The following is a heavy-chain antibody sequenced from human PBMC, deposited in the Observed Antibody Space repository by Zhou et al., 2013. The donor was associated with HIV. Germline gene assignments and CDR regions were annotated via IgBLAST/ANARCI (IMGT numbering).Heavy chain of an antibody. V-gene: IGHV1-69*05. CDR2: IIPIFGTA. Sequence: QVQLVQSGAEVKKPGSSVKVSCKASGGTFSSYAISWVRQAPGQGLEWMGGIIPIFGTANYAQKFQGRVTITTDESTSTAYMELSSLRSEDTAVYYCARGASWAGGSPIYYYYMDVWGKGDHGSPSP. J-gene: IGHJ6*03. D-gene: IGHD1-26*01. CDR3: ARGASWAGGSPIYYYYMDV. CDR1: GGTFSSYA.